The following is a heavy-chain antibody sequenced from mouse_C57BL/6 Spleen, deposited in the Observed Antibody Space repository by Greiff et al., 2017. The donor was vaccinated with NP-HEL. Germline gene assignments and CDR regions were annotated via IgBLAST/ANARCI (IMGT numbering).Heavy chain of an antibody. V-gene: IGHV5-17*01. D-gene: IGHD4-1*01. Sequence: EVMLVESGGGLVKPGGSLKLSCAASGFTFSDYGMHWVRQAPEKGLEWVAYISSGSSTIYYADTVKGRFTISRDNAKNTLFLHMTSLRSEDTAMYYCARAGTVYYFDYWGQGTTLTVSS. CDR2: ISSGSSTI. CDR1: GFTFSDYG. CDR3: ARAGTVYYFDY. J-gene: IGHJ2*01.